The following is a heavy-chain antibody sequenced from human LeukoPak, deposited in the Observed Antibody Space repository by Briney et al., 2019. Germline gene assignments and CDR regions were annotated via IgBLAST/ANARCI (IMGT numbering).Heavy chain of an antibody. D-gene: IGHD5-24*01. J-gene: IGHJ4*02. CDR1: GLTFSTYG. V-gene: IGHV3-49*04. CDR3: ARYAEMASLLAFDF. Sequence: GGSLRLSCAASGLTFSTYGMNWGRQAPGKGGEGRGFMRSTPYGGTAPHAASLKGRFTVSRHDSQSIAYLQINSLKTEDTAVYYCARYAEMASLLAFDFWGQGILVTVSS. CDR2: MRSTPYGGTA.